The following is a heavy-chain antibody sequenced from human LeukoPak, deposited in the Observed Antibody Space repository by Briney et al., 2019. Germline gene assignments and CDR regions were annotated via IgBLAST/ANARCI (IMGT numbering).Heavy chain of an antibody. CDR3: ARTYYGDYLHYYYGMDV. J-gene: IGHJ6*02. Sequence: GGSLRLSCAASGFTVSSNYMSWVRQAPGKGLEWVSVIYRGGSTYYADSVKGRFTISRDNSKNTLYLQMNSLRAEDTAVYYCARTYYGDYLHYYYGMDVWGQGTTVTVSS. CDR1: GFTVSSNY. D-gene: IGHD4-17*01. CDR2: IYRGGST. V-gene: IGHV3-53*01.